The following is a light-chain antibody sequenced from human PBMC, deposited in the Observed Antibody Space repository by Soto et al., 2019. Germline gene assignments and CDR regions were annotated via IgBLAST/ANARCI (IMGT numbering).Light chain of an antibody. CDR2: DDS. V-gene: IGLV3-21*02. CDR1: NIGAES. CDR3: QVWDGSSEHYV. J-gene: IGLJ1*01. Sequence: SYELTQPPSVSVAPGQTAKIPCGGDNIGAESVHWYQQRPGQAPVLVVYDDSDRPSGIPERFSGSNSDNTATLTISRVEAGDEADYFCQVWDGSSEHYVFGPGTKLTVL.